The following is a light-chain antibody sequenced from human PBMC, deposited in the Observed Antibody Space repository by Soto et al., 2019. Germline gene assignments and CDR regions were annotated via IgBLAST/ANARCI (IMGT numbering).Light chain of an antibody. CDR3: QQYNTYFRT. J-gene: IGKJ4*01. V-gene: IGKV1-5*03. CDR2: NAS. CDR1: QSISSC. Sequence: EIELTQAPSFLSASVGDRVTITCTATQSISSCLAWDQHKPGKAPKLLIYNASSLEGGVQSRFSGSGSGTEFTLTISSLQPDDSATYYSQQYNTYFRTFGEGTKVDIK.